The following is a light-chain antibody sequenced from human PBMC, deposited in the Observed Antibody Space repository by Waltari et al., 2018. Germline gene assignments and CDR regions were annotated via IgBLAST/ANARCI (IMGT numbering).Light chain of an antibody. CDR1: QSVLHSSNNKNY. V-gene: IGKV4-1*01. J-gene: IGKJ2*01. Sequence: DIVMTQSPDSLAVSLGERATVNCKSSQSVLHSSNNKNYLAWYQQKPGQPPKLLIYWASTRESGVPDRFSGGGSGTDFTLTISSLQAEDVAVYYCQQYYTTPYTFGQGTKLDIK. CDR3: QQYYTTPYT. CDR2: WAS.